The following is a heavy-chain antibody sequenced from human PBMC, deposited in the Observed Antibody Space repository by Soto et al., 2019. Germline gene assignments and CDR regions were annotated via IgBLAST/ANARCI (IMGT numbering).Heavy chain of an antibody. CDR1: GYTFTGYY. J-gene: IGHJ6*02. Sequence: GASVKVSCKASGYTFTGYYMHWVRQAPGQGLEWMGWINPNSGGTNYAQKFQGWVTMTRDTSISTAYMELSRLRSDDTAVYYCAKSQNYYGSGKDLGPGGMDVWGQGTTVTVSS. CDR2: INPNSGGT. V-gene: IGHV1-2*04. D-gene: IGHD3-10*01. CDR3: AKSQNYYGSGKDLGPGGMDV.